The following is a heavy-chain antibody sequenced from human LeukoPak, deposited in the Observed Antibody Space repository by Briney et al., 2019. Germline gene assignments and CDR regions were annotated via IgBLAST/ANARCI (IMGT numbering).Heavy chain of an antibody. CDR3: ARLRITMVRGVITKNYPYYYYYYMDV. D-gene: IGHD3-10*01. Sequence: NTGGSLRLSCAASGFTFSSYSMNWVRQAPGKGLEWVSSISSSSSYIYYADSVKGRFTISRDNAKNSLYLQMNSLRAEDTAVYYCARLRITMVRGVITKNYPYYYYYYMDVWGKGTTVTVSS. V-gene: IGHV3-21*01. J-gene: IGHJ6*03. CDR2: ISSSSSYI. CDR1: GFTFSSYS.